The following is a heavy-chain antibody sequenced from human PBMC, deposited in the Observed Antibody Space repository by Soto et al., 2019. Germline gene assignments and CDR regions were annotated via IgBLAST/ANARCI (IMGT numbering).Heavy chain of an antibody. D-gene: IGHD2-2*01. CDR2: INPSGGST. J-gene: IGHJ6*02. CDR1: GYTFTSYY. Sequence: ASVKVSCKASGYTFTSYYMHWVRQAPGQGLEWMGIINPSGGSTSYAQKFQGRVTMTRDTSTSTVYMELSSLRSEDTAVYYCARDRGSKSYYYYGMDVWGQGTTVTAP. CDR3: ARDRGSKSYYYYGMDV. V-gene: IGHV1-46*01.